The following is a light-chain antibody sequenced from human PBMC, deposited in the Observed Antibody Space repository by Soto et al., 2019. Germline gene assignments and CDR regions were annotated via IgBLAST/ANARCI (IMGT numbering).Light chain of an antibody. CDR1: QSIVTY. V-gene: IGKV1-39*01. CDR3: QQRYSTPPWT. Sequence: DIQMTQSPSSLSASVGDRVTITCRASQSIVTYLNWYLQKPGKAPKPLIYAASNLQSGVPSRFSGSGSGTDFTLTISSLQPEDFATYFCQQRYSTPPWTFGQGTKVDIK. J-gene: IGKJ1*01. CDR2: AAS.